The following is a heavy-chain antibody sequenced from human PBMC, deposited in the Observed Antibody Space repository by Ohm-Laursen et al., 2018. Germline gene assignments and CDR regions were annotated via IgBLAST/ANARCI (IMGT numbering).Heavy chain of an antibody. CDR3: ARDDSRRLYDNYGMDV. CDR2: ISYDGGNK. V-gene: IGHV3-30*03. CDR1: GFTFSRSG. D-gene: IGHD4-11*01. J-gene: IGHJ6*02. Sequence: SLRLSCAASGFTFSRSGMHWVRQAPGKGLEWVALISYDGGNKYYADSVRGRFTISRVQSKNTVFLQMSSLRVDDTGIYYCARDDSRRLYDNYGMDVWGQGTTVTVSS.